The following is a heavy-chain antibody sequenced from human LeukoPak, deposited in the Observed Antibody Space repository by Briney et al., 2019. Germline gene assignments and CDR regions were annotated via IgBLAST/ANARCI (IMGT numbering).Heavy chain of an antibody. Sequence: PGGSLRLSCAASGFTFTTYAMNWVRQAPGRGLEWVSSISSNIRYIYYADSLKGRFTVSRDHAQNSVYLHMDSLRVEDTAVYYCAKGFSGDSNFDYWGQGTLVTVSS. CDR2: ISSNIRYI. D-gene: IGHD4-17*01. J-gene: IGHJ4*02. CDR3: AKGFSGDSNFDY. V-gene: IGHV3-21*01. CDR1: GFTFTTYA.